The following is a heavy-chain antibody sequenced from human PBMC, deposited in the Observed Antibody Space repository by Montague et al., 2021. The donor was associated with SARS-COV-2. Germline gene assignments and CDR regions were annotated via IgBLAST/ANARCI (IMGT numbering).Heavy chain of an antibody. CDR3: ARTPTRPLSLDS. Sequence: SETLSLTCAVSGGSITGFSWSWVRQPSGKGLEWIGRVTTSGTTNXSPSLMSRVTMSVDTSKNQFSLNLNSVTAADMAIYYCARTPTRPLSLDSWGQGTLVTVSS. CDR2: VTTSGTT. J-gene: IGHJ4*02. CDR1: GGSITGFS. D-gene: IGHD6-6*01. V-gene: IGHV4-4*07.